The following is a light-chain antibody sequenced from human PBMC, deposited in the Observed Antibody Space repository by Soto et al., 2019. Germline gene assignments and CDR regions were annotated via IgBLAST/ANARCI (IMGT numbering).Light chain of an antibody. CDR3: QQRSDWPLT. Sequence: EIVLTQSPATLSLSPGERATLSCRASQSVSSYLVWYQHKPGQAPRLLIYDASNRATGIPARFSGSGSGTDFTLTITSLEPEDFAVYYCQQRSDWPLTFGGGTKVEI. CDR2: DAS. J-gene: IGKJ4*01. V-gene: IGKV3-11*01. CDR1: QSVSSY.